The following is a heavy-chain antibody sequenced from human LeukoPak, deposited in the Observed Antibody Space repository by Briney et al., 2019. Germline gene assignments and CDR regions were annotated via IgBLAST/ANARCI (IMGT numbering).Heavy chain of an antibody. CDR1: GFTFSSYS. CDR2: ISSSSSYI. J-gene: IGHJ6*03. D-gene: IGHD1-26*01. Sequence: GGSLRLSCAASGFTFSSYSMNWVRQAPGKGLEWVSSISSSSSYIYYADSVKGRFTTSRDNAKNSLYLQMNSLRAEDTAVYYCASFPGAYYYYYMDVWGKGTTVTVSS. V-gene: IGHV3-21*01. CDR3: ASFPGAYYYYYMDV.